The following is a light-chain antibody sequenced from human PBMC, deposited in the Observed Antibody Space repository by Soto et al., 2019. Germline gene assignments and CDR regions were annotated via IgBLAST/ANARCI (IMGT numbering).Light chain of an antibody. V-gene: IGKV1-5*01. CDR2: DAS. Sequence: DIQMTQSPYTLSASVGNRFTLTLLASQSISSWLAWYQQKPGKAPKLLIYDASSLESGVPSRFSGSGSGTEFTLTISSLQPDDFATYYCQQYNSYSWTFGQGTNVDI. CDR3: QQYNSYSWT. J-gene: IGKJ1*01. CDR1: QSISSW.